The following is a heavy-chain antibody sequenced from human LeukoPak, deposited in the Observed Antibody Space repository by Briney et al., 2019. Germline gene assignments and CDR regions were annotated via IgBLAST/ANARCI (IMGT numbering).Heavy chain of an antibody. CDR2: ISSSSSYI. J-gene: IGHJ4*02. D-gene: IGHD2-15*01. V-gene: IGHV3-21*01. CDR3: ARLGYCSGGSCYGGDY. CDR1: GFTFSSYS. Sequence: PGGSLRLSCAASGFTFSSYSMNWVRQAPGKGLEWVSSISSSSSYIYYADSVKGRFTISRDNARNSLYLQMNSLRAEDTAVYYCARLGYCSGGSCYGGDYWGQGTLVTVSS.